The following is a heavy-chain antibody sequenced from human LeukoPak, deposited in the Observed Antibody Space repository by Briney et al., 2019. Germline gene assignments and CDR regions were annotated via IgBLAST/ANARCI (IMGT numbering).Heavy chain of an antibody. CDR2: IYYSGST. Sequence: SETLSLTCTVSGGSISSYYWSWIRQPPGRGLEWIGYIYYSGSTNYNPSLKSRVTISVDMSKNQFSLKLSSVTAADTAVYYCARLEVSDVWGKGTTVTISS. J-gene: IGHJ6*04. CDR1: GGSISSYY. CDR3: ARLEVSDV. V-gene: IGHV4-59*12.